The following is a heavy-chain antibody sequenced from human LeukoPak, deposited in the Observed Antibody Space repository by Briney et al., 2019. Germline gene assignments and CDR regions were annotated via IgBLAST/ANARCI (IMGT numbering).Heavy chain of an antibody. Sequence: GGSLRFSCAASGFSLSDYWMSWVRQAPGKGLEWVAIIKKDGSEKKYVDSVKGRFTISRDNAKNSLYLQMNSLRAEDTAVYYCAYYSGSSGYFDYWGQGTLVTVSS. V-gene: IGHV3-7*01. J-gene: IGHJ4*02. D-gene: IGHD5-12*01. CDR2: IKKDGSEK. CDR1: GFSLSDYW. CDR3: AYYSGSSGYFDY.